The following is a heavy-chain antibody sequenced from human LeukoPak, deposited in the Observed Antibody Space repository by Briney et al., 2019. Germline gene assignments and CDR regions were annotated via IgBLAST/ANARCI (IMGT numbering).Heavy chain of an antibody. CDR3: ARANYMDV. CDR1: GFTFSSYW. Sequence: GGSLRLSCAVSGFTFSSYWMHWVRQGLGKGLVWVSRVNSDGSITLYADSVKGRFTISRDNAKNRLYLQMNSLRAEDTAVYYCARANYMDVWGKGTTVTISS. V-gene: IGHV3-74*01. J-gene: IGHJ6*03. CDR2: VNSDGSIT.